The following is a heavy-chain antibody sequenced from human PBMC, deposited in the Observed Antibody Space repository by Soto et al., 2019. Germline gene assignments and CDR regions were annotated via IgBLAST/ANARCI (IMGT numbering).Heavy chain of an antibody. CDR1: GFTFSSYA. CDR3: ARESGYSYGTFDY. Sequence: EVQLLESGGGLVQPGGSLRLSCAASGFTFSSYAMSWVRQAPGKGLEWVSAISGSGGSTYYADSVKGRFTISRDNSKNTVYLQMNSLRAEDTAVYYCARESGYSYGTFDYWGQGTLVTVSS. CDR2: ISGSGGST. D-gene: IGHD5-18*01. V-gene: IGHV3-23*01. J-gene: IGHJ4*02.